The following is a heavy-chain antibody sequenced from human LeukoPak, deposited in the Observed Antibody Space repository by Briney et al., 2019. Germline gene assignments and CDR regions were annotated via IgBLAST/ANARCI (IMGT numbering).Heavy chain of an antibody. V-gene: IGHV3-23*01. Sequence: GGSLRLSCAASGFTFSSYAMSWVRQAPGKGLEWVSAISGSGGSTYYADSVKGRFTISRDNSKNTLYLQMNSLRAEDTAVYYCAKGYYYDSSGYYFDYWGQGTLVTVSS. CDR2: ISGSGGST. CDR1: GFTFSSYA. D-gene: IGHD3-22*01. CDR3: AKGYYYDSSGYYFDY. J-gene: IGHJ4*02.